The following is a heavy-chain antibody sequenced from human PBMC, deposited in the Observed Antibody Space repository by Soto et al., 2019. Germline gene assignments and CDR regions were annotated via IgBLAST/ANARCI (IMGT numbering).Heavy chain of an antibody. D-gene: IGHD6-19*01. Sequence: QVQVVQSGAEEKKPGASVKVSCTASGYTFTGYAMHWVRQAPGQRLEWMGWTNAGNGNTKYSQKSQGRVTITRYTSASTAYMELSSLRSEDTAVYYCASAVAVAADFDYWGQGTLVTVSS. CDR2: TNAGNGNT. V-gene: IGHV1-3*05. CDR3: ASAVAVAADFDY. CDR1: GYTFTGYA. J-gene: IGHJ4*02.